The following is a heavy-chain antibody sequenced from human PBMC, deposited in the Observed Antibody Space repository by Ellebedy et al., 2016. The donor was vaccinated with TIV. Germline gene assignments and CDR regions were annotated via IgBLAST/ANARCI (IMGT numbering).Heavy chain of an antibody. CDR2: LYHSGMT. Sequence: MPSETLSLTCTVSGGSITSGSYFWGWIRQPPGKGLEWIGSLYHSGMTHYNPSLKSRITISVDTSQTQFSLELTSVTAADTAVYFCARRRGGASYYYYHGLDVWGQGTMVTVSS. J-gene: IGHJ6*02. CDR3: ARRRGGASYYYYHGLDV. D-gene: IGHD1-26*01. V-gene: IGHV4-39*01. CDR1: GGSITSGSYF.